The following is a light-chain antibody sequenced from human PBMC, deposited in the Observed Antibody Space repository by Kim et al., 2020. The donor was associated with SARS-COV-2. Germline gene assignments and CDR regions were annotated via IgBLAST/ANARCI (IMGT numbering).Light chain of an antibody. V-gene: IGKV3-20*01. CDR2: DAS. CDR3: HQYSSTPWT. Sequence: EIVLTQSPGTLSLSPGERATFSCRASQSVSSNYLAWYQQKPGQAPRLLIYDASRRATGIPDRFSGSASGTDFTLTISRLEPEDFAVYYYHQYSSTPWTFGQGTKVEIK. CDR1: QSVSSNY. J-gene: IGKJ1*01.